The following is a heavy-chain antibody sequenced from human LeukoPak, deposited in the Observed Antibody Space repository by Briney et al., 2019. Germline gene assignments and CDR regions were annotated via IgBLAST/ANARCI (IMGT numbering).Heavy chain of an antibody. CDR1: GFTFSSYS. D-gene: IGHD1-26*01. CDR3: ARGKRVGAPNFDY. CDR2: ISSSSSTI. V-gene: IGHV3-48*01. Sequence: GGSLRLSCAASGFTFSSYSMNWVRQAPGKGLEWVSYISSSSSTIYYADSVKGRFTISRDNAKNLLYLQMNSLRAEDTAVYYCARGKRVGAPNFDYWGQGTLVTVSS. J-gene: IGHJ4*02.